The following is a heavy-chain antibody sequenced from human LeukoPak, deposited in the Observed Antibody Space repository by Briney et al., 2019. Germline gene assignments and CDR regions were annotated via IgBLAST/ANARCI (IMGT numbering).Heavy chain of an antibody. D-gene: IGHD5-18*01. CDR1: GFTFSSYS. J-gene: IGHJ4*02. V-gene: IGHV3-48*04. CDR3: ARVRWVQLWFFDY. Sequence: GGSLRLSCAASGFTFSSYSMNWVRQAPGKGLEWVSYISSSSSTIYYADSVKGQFTISRDNAKNSLYLQMNSLRAEDTAVYYCARVRWVQLWFFDYWGQGTLVTVSS. CDR2: ISSSSSTI.